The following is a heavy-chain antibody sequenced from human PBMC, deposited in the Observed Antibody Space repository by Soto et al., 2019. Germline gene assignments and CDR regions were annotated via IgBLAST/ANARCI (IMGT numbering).Heavy chain of an antibody. D-gene: IGHD3-22*01. CDR3: ARKGGGGYYYDSSGFSDY. V-gene: IGHV4-4*02. J-gene: IGHJ4*02. Sequence: QVQLQESGPGLVKPSGTLSLTCAGSGGSISSSNWWSWVRQPPGHGVEWSGESYHSGSTNYNPSLKSRVTIYVDTSKHQFSLKLGSVTAADTAVYYCARKGGGGYYYDSSGFSDYWGQGTLVTVSS. CDR1: GGSISSSNW. CDR2: SYHSGST.